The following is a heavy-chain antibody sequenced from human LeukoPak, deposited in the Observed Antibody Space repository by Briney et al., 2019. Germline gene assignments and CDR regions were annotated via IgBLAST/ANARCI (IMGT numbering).Heavy chain of an antibody. D-gene: IGHD2-15*01. V-gene: IGHV3-53*01. J-gene: IGHJ4*02. CDR2: LYIDVTT. CDR1: GLIVSRHY. Sequence: GGSLRLSCAASGLIVSRHYMSWVRQAPGKGLEWVSVLYIDVTTYYSDSVKGRFTISRDDSKNTLYLQMNSLRAEDTAMYYCVTTEGYAYPYYWGRGTLVTVSS. CDR3: VTTEGYAYPYY.